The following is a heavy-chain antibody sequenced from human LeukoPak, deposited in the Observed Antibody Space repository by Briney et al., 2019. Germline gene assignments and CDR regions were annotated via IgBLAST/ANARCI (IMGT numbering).Heavy chain of an antibody. CDR2: IYYSGST. V-gene: IGHV4-31*11. J-gene: IGHJ4*02. CDR1: GGSFSGYY. Sequence: SETLSLTCAVYGGSFSGYYWSWIRQHPGKGLEWIGYIYYSGSTYYNPSLKSRVTISVDTSKNQFSLKLSSVTAADTAVYYCARENSYGFNYWGQGTLVTVSS. D-gene: IGHD5-18*01. CDR3: ARENSYGFNY.